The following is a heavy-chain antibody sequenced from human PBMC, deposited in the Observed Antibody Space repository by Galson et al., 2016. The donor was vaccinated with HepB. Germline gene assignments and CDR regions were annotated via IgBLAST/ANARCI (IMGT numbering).Heavy chain of an antibody. D-gene: IGHD3-10*01. Sequence: SLRLSCAASGFTFSTYAMSWVRPAPGKGLEWVSAISGSGVNAHCADSVKGRFTISRDNSKNTLYLQMNSLQGEDTAVYYFGRKGGIYSPWGYWGQGILVPVSS. J-gene: IGHJ4*02. V-gene: IGHV3-23*01. CDR1: GFTFSTYA. CDR3: GRKGGIYSPWGY. CDR2: ISGSGVNA.